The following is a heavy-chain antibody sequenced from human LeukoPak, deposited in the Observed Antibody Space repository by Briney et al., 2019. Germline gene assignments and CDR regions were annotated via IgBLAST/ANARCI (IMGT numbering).Heavy chain of an antibody. CDR2: ISRNSGSI. D-gene: IGHD3-10*01. CDR1: GFTFDDYA. V-gene: IGHV3-9*01. Sequence: PGGSLRLSCAASGFTFDDYAMHWVRQAPGKGLEWVSGISRNSGSIGYADSVKGRFTISRDNAKNSLYLQMNSLRAEDTALYYCAKDIAYGSGSYYFDYWGQGTLVTVSS. CDR3: AKDIAYGSGSYYFDY. J-gene: IGHJ4*02.